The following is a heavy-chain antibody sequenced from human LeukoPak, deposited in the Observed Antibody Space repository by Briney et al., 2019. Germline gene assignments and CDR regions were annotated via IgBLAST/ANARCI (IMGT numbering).Heavy chain of an antibody. CDR3: ARGYDILTGDRYYFDY. J-gene: IGHJ4*02. Sequence: SQTLSLTCAISGDSVSSNSAAWNWIRQSPSRVLEWLGRTYYRSKWYNDYAVSVKSRITINPDTSKNQFSLQLNSVTPEDTAVYYCARGYDILTGDRYYFDYWGQGTLVTVSS. CDR2: TYYRSKWYN. CDR1: GDSVSSNSAA. V-gene: IGHV6-1*01. D-gene: IGHD3-9*01.